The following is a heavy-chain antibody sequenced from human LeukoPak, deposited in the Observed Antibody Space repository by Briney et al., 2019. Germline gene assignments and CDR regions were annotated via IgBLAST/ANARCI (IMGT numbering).Heavy chain of an antibody. Sequence: ASVKVSCKASGYTFTGYYMHWVRQAPGQGLEWMGWINPNSGGTNYAQKFQGRVTMTRDTSISTPYMELTRLRSDDTAVYYCARILIAAAAPYYFYGLDFWGQGTTVTVSS. CDR3: ARILIAAAAPYYFYGLDF. CDR2: INPNSGGT. CDR1: GYTFTGYY. V-gene: IGHV1-2*02. D-gene: IGHD6-13*01. J-gene: IGHJ6*01.